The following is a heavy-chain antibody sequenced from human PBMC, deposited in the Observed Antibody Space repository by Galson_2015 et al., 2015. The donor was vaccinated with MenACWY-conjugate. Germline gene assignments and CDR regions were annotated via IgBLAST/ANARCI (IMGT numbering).Heavy chain of an antibody. CDR1: GASISSSRYY. CDR3: ARNIAAPLSQIDF. Sequence: ETLSLTCSVSGASISSSRYYWDWIRQSPGEGLEWIGSIYYSGSTYYNPSLKSRLTISVDTSKNRFSLRLSSVTASDTAVYYCARNIAAPLSQIDFWGQGTLVTVSS. J-gene: IGHJ4*02. V-gene: IGHV4-39*01. D-gene: IGHD6-25*01. CDR2: IYYSGST.